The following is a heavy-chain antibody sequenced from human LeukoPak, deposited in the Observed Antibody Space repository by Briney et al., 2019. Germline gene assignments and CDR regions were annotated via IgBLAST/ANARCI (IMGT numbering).Heavy chain of an antibody. D-gene: IGHD3-22*01. Sequence: VASVKASCKASGYTFTGYYMHWVRQAPGQGLEWMGRINPNSGGTNYAQKFQGRVTMTRDTSISTAYMELSRLRSDDTAVYYCGRHYDSSGYYSLGAFDIWGQGTMVTVSS. CDR2: INPNSGGT. V-gene: IGHV1-2*06. J-gene: IGHJ3*02. CDR1: GYTFTGYY. CDR3: GRHYDSSGYYSLGAFDI.